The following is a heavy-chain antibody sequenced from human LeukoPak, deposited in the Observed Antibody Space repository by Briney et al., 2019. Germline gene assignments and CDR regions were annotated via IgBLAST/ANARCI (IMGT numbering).Heavy chain of an antibody. CDR1: GFTFSNAW. J-gene: IGHJ6*02. Sequence: GGSLRLSCAASGFTFSNAWMSWVRQAPGKGLEWVGLIRDKPDGWTTDYAAPVKGTFTISRDDSKSMLYLQMNSLKTEDTAVYYCTTDNAPGMDVWGQGNPGHRLL. CDR2: IRDKPDGWTT. CDR3: TTDNAPGMDV. V-gene: IGHV3-15*01. D-gene: IGHD2-2*01.